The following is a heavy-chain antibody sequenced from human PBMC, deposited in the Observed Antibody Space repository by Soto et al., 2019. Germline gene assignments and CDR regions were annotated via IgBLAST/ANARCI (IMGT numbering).Heavy chain of an antibody. V-gene: IGHV4-4*07. CDR1: GGSISSYY. CDR2: IYTSGST. J-gene: IGHJ3*02. Sequence: QVQLQESGPGLVKPSETLSLTCTVSGGSISSYYWEWIRQPAGKGLEWIGRIYTSGSTNYNPSLKSRVTMSLDTSRGQFSLKLSSVTAADTAVYYCARVRPDLLSALDIWGQGTRVTVSS. CDR3: ARVRPDLLSALDI. D-gene: IGHD1-26*01.